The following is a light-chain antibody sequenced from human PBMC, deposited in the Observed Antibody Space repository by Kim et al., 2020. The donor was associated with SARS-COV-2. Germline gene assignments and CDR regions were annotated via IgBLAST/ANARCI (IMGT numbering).Light chain of an antibody. J-gene: IGLJ2*01. V-gene: IGLV3-19*01. Sequence: SSELTQDPAVSVALGQTVRITCQGDILRSYYATWYQQKPRQAPVLVIYGRNNRPSGIPDRFSGSTSGNTASLTISGAQAEDEADFYCQSRNSGGNVVFGGGTKLTVL. CDR2: GRN. CDR3: QSRNSGGNVV. CDR1: ILRSYY.